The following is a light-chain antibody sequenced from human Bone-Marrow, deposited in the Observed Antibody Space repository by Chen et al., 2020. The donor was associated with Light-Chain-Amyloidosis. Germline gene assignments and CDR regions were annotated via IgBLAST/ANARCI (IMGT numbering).Light chain of an antibody. CDR3: SSYTITNTLV. CDR2: EVT. J-gene: IGLJ1*01. V-gene: IGLV2-14*01. CDR1: SSDVGGDNH. Sequence: HSALTHPPSGSDSPVQSITIPCPGTSSDVGGDNHVSWYQQHPDKAPKLMIYEVTNRPSWVPDRFSGSKSDNTASLTISGLQTEDEADYFCSSYTITNTLVFGSGTRVTVL.